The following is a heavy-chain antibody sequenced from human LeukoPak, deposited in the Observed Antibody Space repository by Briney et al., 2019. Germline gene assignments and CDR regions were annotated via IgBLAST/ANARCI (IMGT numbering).Heavy chain of an antibody. Sequence: ASVKVSCKASVYTFTGYYMRWVRQAPGQGLEWMGWINPNSGGTNYAQKFQGRVTMTRDTSISTAYMELSRLRSDDTAVFYWARGPRITMIVVVTPFDYWGQGTLVTVSS. CDR2: INPNSGGT. V-gene: IGHV1-2*02. CDR3: ARGPRITMIVVVTPFDY. CDR1: VYTFTGYY. J-gene: IGHJ4*02. D-gene: IGHD3-22*01.